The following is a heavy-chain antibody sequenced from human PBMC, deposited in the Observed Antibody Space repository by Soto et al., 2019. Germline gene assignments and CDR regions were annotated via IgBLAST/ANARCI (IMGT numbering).Heavy chain of an antibody. Sequence: QVTLKESGPVLVKPTETLTLTCTVSGFSLSNAMVGVSWIRQSPGKALEWLAHILSSGEKSYSTSLKSRVTIGKVXSRSQVVLTMTRMDPVDTATYYCARISQYAYDFDYWGQGTLVTVSS. D-gene: IGHD2-2*01. J-gene: IGHJ4*02. CDR2: ILSSGEK. CDR1: GFSLSNAMVG. V-gene: IGHV2-26*01. CDR3: ARISQYAYDFDY.